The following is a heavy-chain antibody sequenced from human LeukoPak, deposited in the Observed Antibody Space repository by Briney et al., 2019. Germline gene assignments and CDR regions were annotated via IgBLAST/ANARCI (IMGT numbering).Heavy chain of an antibody. CDR1: GGSISSSSYY. D-gene: IGHD5-18*01. Sequence: SETLSLTCTVSGGSISSSSYYWGWIRQPPGKGLEWIGEINHSGSTNYNPSLKSRVTISVDTSKNQFSLKLSSVTAADTAVYYCASKGYSYGYERAFDIWGQGTMVTVSS. V-gene: IGHV4-39*07. CDR2: INHSGST. CDR3: ASKGYSYGYERAFDI. J-gene: IGHJ3*02.